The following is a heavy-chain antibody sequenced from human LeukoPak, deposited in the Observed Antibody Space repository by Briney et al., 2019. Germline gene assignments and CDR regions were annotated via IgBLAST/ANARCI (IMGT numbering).Heavy chain of an antibody. CDR2: INHSGST. CDR3: ARVGYSLGHGDDAFDI. Sequence: SETLSLTCAVYGGSFSGYYWSWIRQPPGKGLEWIGEINHSGSTNYNPSLKSRVTISVDTSKNQFSLKLSSVTAADTAVYYCARVGYSLGHGDDAFDIWGQGTLVTVSS. J-gene: IGHJ3*02. D-gene: IGHD5-18*01. CDR1: GGSFSGYY. V-gene: IGHV4-34*01.